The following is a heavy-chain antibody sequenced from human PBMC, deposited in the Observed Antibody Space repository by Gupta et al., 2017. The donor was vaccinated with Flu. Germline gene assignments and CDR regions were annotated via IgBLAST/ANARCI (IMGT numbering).Heavy chain of an antibody. CDR1: GFTFSAYY. D-gene: IGHD1-7*01. V-gene: IGHV3-11*01. Sequence: QVQLVESGGVLVKPGGSLRLSCAASGFTFSAYYMRWIRQAPGKGLEGVSYISSSGSTIYYADSVKGRFTISRDNAKNSLYLQMNSLRAEDTAVYYCARDSLVTGTTNYGMDVWGQGTTVTVSS. CDR2: ISSSGSTI. CDR3: ARDSLVTGTTNYGMDV. J-gene: IGHJ6*02.